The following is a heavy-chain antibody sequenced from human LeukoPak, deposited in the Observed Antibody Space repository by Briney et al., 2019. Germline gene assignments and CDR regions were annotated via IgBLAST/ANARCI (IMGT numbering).Heavy chain of an antibody. V-gene: IGHV3-49*04. CDR2: IRSKAYGGTT. CDR3: TRGGPENYYDSSGYYY. D-gene: IGHD3-22*01. Sequence: GGSLRLSCTASGFTFGDYAMSWVRQAPGKGLEWVGFIRSKAYGGTTEYAASVKGRFTTSRDDSKSIAYPQMNSLKTEDTAVYYCTRGGPENYYDSSGYYYWGQGTLVTVPS. J-gene: IGHJ4*02. CDR1: GFTFGDYA.